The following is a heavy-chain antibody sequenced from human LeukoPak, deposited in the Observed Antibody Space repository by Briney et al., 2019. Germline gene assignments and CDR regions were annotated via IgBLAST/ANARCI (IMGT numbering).Heavy chain of an antibody. Sequence: KTGGSLRLSCAASGFTFSSCGMSWVRQAPGKGLEWGSAISGTGGNTYYADPVKGRFSISRDNSKNTLYLQMDSLRAEDTAVYFCAKDSATYGRFDYWGQGSLVTVSS. D-gene: IGHD3-10*01. CDR1: GFTFSSCG. V-gene: IGHV3-23*01. CDR3: AKDSATYGRFDY. J-gene: IGHJ4*02. CDR2: ISGTGGNT.